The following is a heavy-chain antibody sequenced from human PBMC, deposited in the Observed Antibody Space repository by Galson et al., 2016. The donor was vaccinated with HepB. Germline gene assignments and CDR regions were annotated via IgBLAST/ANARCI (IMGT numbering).Heavy chain of an antibody. CDR3: AREGRCTAGRCYTDY. D-gene: IGHD2-8*02. Sequence: SLRLPCAASGFTFSRHWMTWVRQGPGKGLEWVANTNEDTRRTFYADSVKGRFTVSRDNAKNSLYLHMYDLRGDDTAVHFCAREGRCTAGRCYTDYWGQGTLVTVSS. CDR1: GFTFSRHW. CDR2: TNEDTRRT. J-gene: IGHJ4*02. V-gene: IGHV3-7*03.